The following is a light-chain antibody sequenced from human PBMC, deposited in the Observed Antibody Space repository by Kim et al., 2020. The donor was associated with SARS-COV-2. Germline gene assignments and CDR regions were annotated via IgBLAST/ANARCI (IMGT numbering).Light chain of an antibody. Sequence: SPGQTAGITCFGDKLGDKYACWYQQKPGQSPVLVIYQDSKRPSGIPERFSGSNSGNTATLTISGTQAMDEADYYCQAWDSIVVFGGGTQLTVL. CDR1: KLGDKY. CDR2: QDS. J-gene: IGLJ2*01. V-gene: IGLV3-1*01. CDR3: QAWDSIVV.